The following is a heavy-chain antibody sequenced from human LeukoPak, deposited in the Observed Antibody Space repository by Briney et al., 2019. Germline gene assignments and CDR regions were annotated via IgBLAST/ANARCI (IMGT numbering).Heavy chain of an antibody. V-gene: IGHV3-23*01. CDR3: AKGFIEASDRARISIFGVVIPAFDI. J-gene: IGHJ3*02. CDR1: GFTFSSYA. D-gene: IGHD3-3*01. Sequence: PGGSLRLSCAASGFTFSSYAMSWVRQAPGKGLEWVSAISGSGGSTYYADSVKGRFTISRDNSKNTLYLQMNSLRAEDTAVYYCAKGFIEASDRARISIFGVVIPAFDIWGQGTMVTVST. CDR2: ISGSGGST.